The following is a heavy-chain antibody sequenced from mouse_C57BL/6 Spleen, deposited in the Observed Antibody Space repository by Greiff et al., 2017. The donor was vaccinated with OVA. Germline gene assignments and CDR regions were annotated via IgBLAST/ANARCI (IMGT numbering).Heavy chain of an antibody. D-gene: IGHD4-1*01. CDR2: IDPNSVGT. CDR1: GYTFTSYW. Sequence: QVQLQQPGAELVKPGASVKLSCKASGYTFTSYWTHSVKPSPVRVPAVILSIDPNSVGTKYNEKFKSKATLTVDKPSSTAYMQLSSLTSEDSAVYYCARQDWDVGWYFDVWGTGTTVTVSS. CDR3: ARQDWDVGWYFDV. J-gene: IGHJ1*03. V-gene: IGHV1-72*01.